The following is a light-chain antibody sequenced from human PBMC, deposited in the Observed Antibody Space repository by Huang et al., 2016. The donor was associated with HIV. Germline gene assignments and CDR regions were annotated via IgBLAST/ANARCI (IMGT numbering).Light chain of an antibody. CDR1: QDISNS. CDR3: QQYDNLQFT. J-gene: IGKJ3*01. CDR2: DAS. V-gene: IGKV1-33*01. Sequence: DIQMTQSPSSLSASVGDRVTITCQASQDISNSLNWYQQRPWKAPQLLIFDASNLITGVPSRFSGSGSGTHFTFTISGLQPEDFATYYCQQYDNLQFTFGPGTKVDV.